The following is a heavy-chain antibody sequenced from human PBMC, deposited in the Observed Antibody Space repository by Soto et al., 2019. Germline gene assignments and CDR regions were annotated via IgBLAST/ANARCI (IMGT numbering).Heavy chain of an antibody. CDR2: ISGSGGST. CDR3: AKDGHYDFWSGYHDY. CDR1: GLNFRSHA. Sequence: LSWAASGLNFRSHAMRWVRQAQGKGLEWVSAISGSGGSTYCVDSVKGRFTISRDNSKNTLYLQMNSLRAEDTAVYYCAKDGHYDFWSGYHDYWGQGTLVAVS. V-gene: IGHV3-23*01. J-gene: IGHJ4*02. D-gene: IGHD3-3*01.